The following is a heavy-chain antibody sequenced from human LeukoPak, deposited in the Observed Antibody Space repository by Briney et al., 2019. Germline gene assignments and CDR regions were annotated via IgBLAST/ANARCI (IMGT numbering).Heavy chain of an antibody. V-gene: IGHV1-69*05. CDR1: GGTFSSYA. CDR2: IIPIFGTA. Sequence: SVKVSCKASGGTFSSYAISWVRQAPGQGLEWMGGIIPIFGTANYAQKFQGRVTITTDESTSTAYMELSSLRSEDTAVYYCAKALKVGDGYNFGFDYWGQGTLVTVSS. D-gene: IGHD5-24*01. CDR3: AKALKVGDGYNFGFDY. J-gene: IGHJ4*02.